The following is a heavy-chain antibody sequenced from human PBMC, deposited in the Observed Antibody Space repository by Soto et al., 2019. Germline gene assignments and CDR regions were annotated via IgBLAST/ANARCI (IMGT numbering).Heavy chain of an antibody. CDR2: IYWDDDK. J-gene: IGHJ4*02. CDR3: ARPYYYSSSYYYYFVY. CDR1: GFSLTTSGAG. V-gene: IGHV2-5*02. Sequence: QITLKESGVTLVKPTQTLTLTCTFSGFSLTTSGAGVAWIRQPPGKALEWLALIYWDDDKRYSPSLKSMLTITHVSSNNHVVLTITNIHPLDTSTYYCARPYYYSSSYYYYFVYWSQGTLVTVSS. D-gene: IGHD3-22*01.